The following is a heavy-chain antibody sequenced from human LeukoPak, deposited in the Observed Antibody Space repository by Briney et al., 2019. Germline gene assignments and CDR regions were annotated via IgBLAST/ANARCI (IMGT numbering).Heavy chain of an antibody. D-gene: IGHD2-15*01. CDR1: GLTFSTYS. Sequence: PGGSLRLSCAASGLTFSTYSMHWVRQAPGKGLEWVSSISTGTSYIYYADSMKGRFTISRDDAKNSLYLQMNSLRAEDTAVYYCARGYCSGGTCYSGAFVFDHWGQGTLVTVSS. J-gene: IGHJ4*02. V-gene: IGHV3-21*01. CDR2: ISTGTSYI. CDR3: ARGYCSGGTCYSGAFVFDH.